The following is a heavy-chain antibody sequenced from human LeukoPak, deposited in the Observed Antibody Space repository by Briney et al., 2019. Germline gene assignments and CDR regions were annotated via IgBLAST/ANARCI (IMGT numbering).Heavy chain of an antibody. D-gene: IGHD1-26*01. Sequence: ASVKVSCKVSGYTLTELSMHWVRQAPGKGLEWMGGFDPEDDETIYPQKFQGRVTMTEDTSTDTAYMELSSLRSEDTAVYYCAREDGIVGATRGLDPWGQGTLVTVSS. CDR3: AREDGIVGATRGLDP. CDR2: FDPEDDET. CDR1: GYTLTELS. J-gene: IGHJ5*02. V-gene: IGHV1-24*01.